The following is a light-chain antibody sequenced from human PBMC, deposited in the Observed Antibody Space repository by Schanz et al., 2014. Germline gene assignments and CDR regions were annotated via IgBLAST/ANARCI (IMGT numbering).Light chain of an antibody. Sequence: EIVLTQSPGTLSLSPGERATLSCRASQSVSSSYLAWYQQKPGQAPRLLIYGASSRATGIPDRFSGSGSGTEFTLTISSLQSEDFAVYNCQQYNNWPPTFGQGTKVEIK. CDR2: GAS. CDR1: QSVSSSY. J-gene: IGKJ1*01. V-gene: IGKV3-20*01. CDR3: QQYNNWPPT.